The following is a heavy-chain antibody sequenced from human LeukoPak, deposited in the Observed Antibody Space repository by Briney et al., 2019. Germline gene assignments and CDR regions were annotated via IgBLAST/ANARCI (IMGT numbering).Heavy chain of an antibody. CDR1: GGSISSYY. V-gene: IGHV4-4*07. CDR3: AREVDGGIAVAGRWAWFDP. Sequence: PSETLSLTCTVSGGSISSYYWSWIRQPAGKGLEWIGRIYTSGSTNYNPSLKSRVTMSVDTSKNQFSLKLSSVTAADTAVYYCAREVDGGIAVAGRWAWFDPWGQGTLVTVSS. CDR2: IYTSGST. D-gene: IGHD6-19*01. J-gene: IGHJ5*02.